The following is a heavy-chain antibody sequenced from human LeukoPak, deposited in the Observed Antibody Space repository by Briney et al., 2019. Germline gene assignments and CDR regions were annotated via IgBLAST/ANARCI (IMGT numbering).Heavy chain of an antibody. CDR3: ARHPTSEWYFDL. J-gene: IGHJ2*01. Sequence: SETLSLTCTVSGGSIRSSSYYWGWIRQPPGKGLEWIGSIDYSGSTYYSPSLKSRVTISVDTSKKQFSLKLRSVTAADTAVYYCARHPTSEWYFDLCGGSTLVTVSS. CDR1: GGSIRSSSYY. V-gene: IGHV4-39*01. CDR2: IDYSGST.